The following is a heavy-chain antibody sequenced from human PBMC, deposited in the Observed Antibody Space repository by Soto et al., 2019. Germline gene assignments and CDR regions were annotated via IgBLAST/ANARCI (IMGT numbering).Heavy chain of an antibody. V-gene: IGHV1-18*01. CDR1: GYTFTSYA. J-gene: IGHJ6*02. CDR2: ISAYNGNT. D-gene: IGHD3-3*01. Sequence: QVQLVQSGAEVKKPGASVKVSCKASGYTFTSYAISWVRQAPGQGLEWMGWISAYNGNTNYAQKLQGRGTMTTDTSTSTAYMELRSLRSDDTAVYYCASNYDFWSGYSSIGYYYYGMDVWGQGTTVTVSS. CDR3: ASNYDFWSGYSSIGYYYYGMDV.